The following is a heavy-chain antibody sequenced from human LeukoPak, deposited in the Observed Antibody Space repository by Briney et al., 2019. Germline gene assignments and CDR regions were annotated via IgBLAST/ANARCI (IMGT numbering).Heavy chain of an antibody. CDR2: ISLDGGIT. D-gene: IGHD6-19*01. CDR1: GFTFEDYT. Sequence: GGSLRLSCVASGFTFEDYTMHWVRQAPGKGLEWVSLISLDGGITYYADSVKGRFTVSRDNSKNSLYLQMDSLRTEDTALYYCAKDKGQWLFDSWGQGTLVTVSS. CDR3: AKDKGQWLFDS. V-gene: IGHV3-43*01. J-gene: IGHJ4*02.